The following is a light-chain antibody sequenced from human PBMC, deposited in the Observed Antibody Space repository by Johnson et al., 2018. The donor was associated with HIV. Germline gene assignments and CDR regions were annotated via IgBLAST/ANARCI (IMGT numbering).Light chain of an antibody. J-gene: IGLJ1*01. CDR1: SSNIGNNY. CDR3: GAWDSSLGAHFV. CDR2: DNN. Sequence: QSILTQPPSVSAAPGQKVTISCSGSSSNIGNNYVSWYQQLPGTAPKLLIYDNNKRPSGIPDRFSGSKSGTSATLVITGLQTGDEADYYCGAWDSSLGAHFVFGTVTNVTVL. V-gene: IGLV1-51*01.